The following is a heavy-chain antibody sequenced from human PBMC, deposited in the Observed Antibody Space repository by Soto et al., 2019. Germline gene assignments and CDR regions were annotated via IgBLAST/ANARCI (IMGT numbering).Heavy chain of an antibody. D-gene: IGHD2-2*01. V-gene: IGHV1-69*12. CDR1: GGTFTNYA. CDR2: IIPVFGTP. CDR3: ARERSVGYCITTTCPNPFYYYAMDV. Sequence: QVQLVQSGAEVKKPGSSLKVSCKASGGTFTNYAFSWLRQAPGQGLEWMGGIIPVFGTPDYAQKFQGRVTITADESTRTATMELSSLKSDDTAVYYCARERSVGYCITTTCPNPFYYYAMDVWGQGTTVTIS. J-gene: IGHJ6*02.